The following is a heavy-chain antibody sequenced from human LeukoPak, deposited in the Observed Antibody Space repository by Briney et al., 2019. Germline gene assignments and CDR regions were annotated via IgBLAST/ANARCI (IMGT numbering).Heavy chain of an antibody. D-gene: IGHD3-22*01. Sequence: ASVKVSCKASGYTFTGYYMHWVRQAPGQGLEWMGWINPNSGDTNYAQKFQGRVTMTRDTSISTAYMELSRLRSDDTAVYYCAREYYDSSGLDYWGQGTLVTVSS. CDR1: GYTFTGYY. J-gene: IGHJ4*02. V-gene: IGHV1-2*02. CDR3: AREYYDSSGLDY. CDR2: INPNSGDT.